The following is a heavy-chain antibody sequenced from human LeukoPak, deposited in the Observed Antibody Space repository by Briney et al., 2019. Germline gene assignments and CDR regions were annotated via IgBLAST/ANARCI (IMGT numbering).Heavy chain of an antibody. CDR3: AKGADYVGEDYFDY. D-gene: IGHD3-16*01. CDR2: ISWSSGFI. CDR1: GFTFSSYA. V-gene: IGHV3-9*03. J-gene: IGHJ4*02. Sequence: GGSLRLSCAASGFTFSSYAMHWVRQAPGKGLEWVSGISWSSGFIAYADSVKGRFTISRDNAKNSLYLKMNSLKPEDMALYYCAKGADYVGEDYFDYWGQGTLVTVSS.